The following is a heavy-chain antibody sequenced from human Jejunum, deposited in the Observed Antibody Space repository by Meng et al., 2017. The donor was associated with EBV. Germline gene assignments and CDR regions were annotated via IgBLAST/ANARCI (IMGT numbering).Heavy chain of an antibody. CDR2: IKPNNGDL. D-gene: IGHD2-15*01. V-gene: IGHV1-2*02. J-gene: IGHJ5*02. CDR1: GCPFSGCF. CDR3: ARDPSLDCNGGSCYPDL. Sequence: GVEGRRPGAPVRASCTPLGCPFSGCFIHLVRQAPGQEPEGKGRIKPNNGDLDVANKFHPMLNMTRNISISTAQMEMRGLRSYETAVYFCARDPSLDCNGGSCYPDLWGQGTLVTVSS.